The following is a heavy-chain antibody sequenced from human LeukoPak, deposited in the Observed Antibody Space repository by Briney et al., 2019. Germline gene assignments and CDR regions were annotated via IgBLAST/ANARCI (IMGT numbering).Heavy chain of an antibody. Sequence: GGSLRLSCVASGFTFTKCAMSWIRQAPGEGLEWVAIITATGDTAYYADSVKGRFTISRDNSRNTVYMQMASLRAEDTAIYYCAGDRNSDWYSPLDYWGQGSQVTVSP. CDR3: AGDRNSDWYSPLDY. V-gene: IGHV3-23*01. CDR2: ITATGDTA. CDR1: GFTFTKCA. J-gene: IGHJ4*02. D-gene: IGHD6-19*01.